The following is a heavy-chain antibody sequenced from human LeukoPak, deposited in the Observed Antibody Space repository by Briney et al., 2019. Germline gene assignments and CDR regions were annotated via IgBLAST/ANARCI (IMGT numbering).Heavy chain of an antibody. J-gene: IGHJ4*02. CDR3: ARGVYYDFWSGPSEGYYFDY. V-gene: IGHV4-4*07. D-gene: IGHD3-3*01. CDR2: IYTSGST. Sequence: PSETLSLTCTVSGGSISSYYWSWIRQPAGKGLEWIGRIYTSGSTNYNPSLKSRVAISVDTSKNQFSLKLSSVTAADTAVYYCARGVYYDFWSGPSEGYYFDYWGQGTLVTVSS. CDR1: GGSISSYY.